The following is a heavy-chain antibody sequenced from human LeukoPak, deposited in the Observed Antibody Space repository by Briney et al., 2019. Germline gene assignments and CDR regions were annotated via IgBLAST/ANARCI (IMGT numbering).Heavy chain of an antibody. V-gene: IGHV3-30*02. CDR3: AKAGVELATISPFDI. J-gene: IGHJ3*02. CDR2: IRYDGSNK. D-gene: IGHD5-24*01. CDR1: GFTVSSNY. Sequence: GGSLRLSCAASGFTVSSNYMSWVRQAPGKGLEWVAFIRYDGSNKYYADSVKGRFTVSRDNSKETLYLQMNSLTAEDTAVYYCAKAGVELATISPFDIWGQGTMVTVSS.